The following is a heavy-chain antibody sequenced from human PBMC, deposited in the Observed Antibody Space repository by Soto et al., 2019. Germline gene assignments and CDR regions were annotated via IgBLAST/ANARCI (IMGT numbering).Heavy chain of an antibody. V-gene: IGHV3-33*01. CDR3: ARGAYSNYAHY. CDR1: GFTFSSYG. J-gene: IGHJ4*02. Sequence: QVQLVESGGGVVQPGRSLRLSCAASGFTFSSYGMHWVRQAPGKGLEWVAVIWYDGSNKYYADSVKGRFTISRDNSKNTLYLQMNSLRAEDTAVYYWARGAYSNYAHYWGQGTLVTVSS. CDR2: IWYDGSNK. D-gene: IGHD4-4*01.